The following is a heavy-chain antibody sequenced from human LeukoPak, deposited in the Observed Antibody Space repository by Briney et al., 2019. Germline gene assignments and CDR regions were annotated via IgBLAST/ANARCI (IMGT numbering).Heavy chain of an antibody. CDR3: ARVPYCSSTSCYKKGYYYYYMDV. Sequence: GGSLRLSCAASGFTFSSYAMSWVRQAPGKGLEWVSAISGSGGSTYYADSVKGRFTISRDNSKNTLYLQMNSLRAEDTAVYYCARVPYCSSTSCYKKGYYYYYMDVWGKGTTVTVSS. CDR1: GFTFSSYA. J-gene: IGHJ6*03. D-gene: IGHD2-2*02. V-gene: IGHV3-23*01. CDR2: ISGSGGST.